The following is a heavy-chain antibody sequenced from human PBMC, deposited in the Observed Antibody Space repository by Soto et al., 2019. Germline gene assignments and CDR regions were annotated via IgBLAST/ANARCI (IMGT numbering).Heavy chain of an antibody. CDR3: ARHGPLYSGYVFPQDAFDI. J-gene: IGHJ3*02. CDR2: IYHSGST. V-gene: IGHV4-4*02. D-gene: IGHD5-12*01. CDR1: SGSISSSNW. Sequence: SETLSLTCAVSSGSISSSNWWSWVRQPPGKGLEWIGEIYHSGSTNYNPSLKSRVTISVDTSKNQFSLKLSSVTAADTAVYYCARHGPLYSGYVFPQDAFDIRAQRTMVTGSS.